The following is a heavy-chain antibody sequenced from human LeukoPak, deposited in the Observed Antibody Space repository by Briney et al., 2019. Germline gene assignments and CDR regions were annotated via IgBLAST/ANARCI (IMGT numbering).Heavy chain of an antibody. CDR3: AKDAQRGFDYSNSFQY. V-gene: IGHV3-33*06. D-gene: IGHD4-11*01. CDR1: GFIFTDYG. J-gene: IGHJ4*02. Sequence: PGGSLRLSCAASGFIFTDYGFHWVRQAPGKGLEWVAAIWSDATNMFYANSVKGRFFIQRDDYQNTVYLEMSSLRAEDTAVYYCAKDAQRGFDYSNSFQYWGQGSLDTVSS. CDR2: IWSDATNM.